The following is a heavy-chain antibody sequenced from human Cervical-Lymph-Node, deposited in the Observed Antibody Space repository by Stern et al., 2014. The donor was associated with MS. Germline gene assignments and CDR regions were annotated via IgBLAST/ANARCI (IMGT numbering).Heavy chain of an antibody. CDR2: ISGTGHST. V-gene: IGHV3-23*04. CDR1: GFTFNSYA. D-gene: IGHD6-13*01. CDR3: AKDHRIAAPGSTPFDS. Sequence: EEQLVEAGGGVAQPGGSLRLSCGVSGFTFNSYAMNWVRQAPGQGLNWVSSISGTGHSTTNTDSVKGRFTIARDNSKKTLYLQMNGLRVEDTAVYYCAKDHRIAAPGSTPFDSWGPGTLVTVSS. J-gene: IGHJ4*02.